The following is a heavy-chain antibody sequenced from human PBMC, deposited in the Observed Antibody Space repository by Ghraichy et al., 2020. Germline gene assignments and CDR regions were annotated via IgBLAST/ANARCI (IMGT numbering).Heavy chain of an antibody. Sequence: SQTLSLTCAVYGGSFSGYYWSWIRQPPGKGLEWIGEINHSGSTNYNPSLKSRVTISVDTSKNQFSLKLSSVTAADTAVYYCARGEVTWYQLLTGPYYGMDVWGQGTTVTVSS. D-gene: IGHD2-2*01. CDR1: GGSFSGYY. CDR2: INHSGST. J-gene: IGHJ6*02. CDR3: ARGEVTWYQLLTGPYYGMDV. V-gene: IGHV4-34*01.